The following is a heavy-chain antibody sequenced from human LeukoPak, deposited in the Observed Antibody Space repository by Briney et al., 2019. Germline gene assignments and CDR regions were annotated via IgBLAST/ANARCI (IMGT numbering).Heavy chain of an antibody. J-gene: IGHJ6*02. CDR3: ASAFLDPMDV. Sequence: GGSLRPSCAASGFTFSSYGMHWVRQAPGKGLVWVSRINSDGSSTSYADSVKGRFTISRDNAKNTLYLQMNSLRAEDTAVYYCASAFLDPMDVWGQGTTVTVSS. D-gene: IGHD3-3*02. V-gene: IGHV3-74*01. CDR2: INSDGSST. CDR1: GFTFSSYG.